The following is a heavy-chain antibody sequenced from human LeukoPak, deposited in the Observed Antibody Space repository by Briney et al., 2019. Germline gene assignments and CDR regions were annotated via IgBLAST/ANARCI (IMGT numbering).Heavy chain of an antibody. J-gene: IGHJ6*03. CDR2: ISYDGSNK. D-gene: IGHD1-26*01. CDR3: ARDPYSGSYSADVYYYYMDV. CDR1: GLTFSSYG. V-gene: IGHV3-30*03. Sequence: GGSLRLSCAASGLTFSSYGMHWVRQAPGKGLEWVAVISYDGSNKYYADSVKGRFTISRDNSKNTLYLQMNSLTAEDTAVYYCARDPYSGSYSADVYYYYMDVWGKGTTVTISS.